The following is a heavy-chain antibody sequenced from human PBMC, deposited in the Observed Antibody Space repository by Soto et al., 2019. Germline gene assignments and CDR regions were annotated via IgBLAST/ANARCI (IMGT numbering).Heavy chain of an antibody. CDR3: ARAFVVVVASAFDP. V-gene: IGHV4-61*01. CDR2: IYYSGST. D-gene: IGHD2-15*01. J-gene: IGHJ5*02. Sequence: SETLSLTCTVSGGSVSSGSYYWSWIRQPPGKGLEWIGYIYYSGSTNYNPSLKSRVTISVDTSKNQFSLKLSSVTAADTAVYYCARAFVVVVASAFDPWGQGTLVTVYS. CDR1: GGSVSSGSYY.